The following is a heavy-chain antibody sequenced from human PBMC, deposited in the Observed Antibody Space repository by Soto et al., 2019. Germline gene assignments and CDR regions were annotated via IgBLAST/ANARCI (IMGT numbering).Heavy chain of an antibody. V-gene: IGHV4-30-2*01. J-gene: IGHJ5*02. Sequence: SETLSLTCAVSGGSIGGVGYSWSWIRQPPGGGLEWIGYMYHSGTFLKSPSLKTRLTMSLDMSKSQFSLTLNSMTAADTAVYYCARAQFYSGSGNYNNLMFDAWGQGIQVTVSS. CDR2: MYHSGTF. D-gene: IGHD3-10*01. CDR3: ARAQFYSGSGNYNNLMFDA. CDR1: GGSIGGVGYS.